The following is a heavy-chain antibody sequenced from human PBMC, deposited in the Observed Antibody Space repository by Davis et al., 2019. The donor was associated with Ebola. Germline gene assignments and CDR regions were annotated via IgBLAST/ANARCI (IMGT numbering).Heavy chain of an antibody. CDR3: ARDYYSGGSCYPLVDT. V-gene: IGHV1-69*13. J-gene: IGHJ5*02. D-gene: IGHD2-15*01. CDR1: IGAFSSYA. Sequence: SLKVSCEASIGAFSSYAISCVRQATGQRLEWMGGIIPIFGTAKYAQKFQGRVTITADESTSTAYMELSSLRSEDTAVYYCARDYYSGGSCYPLVDTWGQGTLVTVSS. CDR2: IIPIFGTA.